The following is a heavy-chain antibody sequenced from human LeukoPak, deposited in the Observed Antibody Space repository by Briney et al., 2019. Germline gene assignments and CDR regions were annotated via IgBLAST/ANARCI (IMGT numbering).Heavy chain of an antibody. Sequence: SETLSLTCTVSVGSMSSYYGSWIRQPPGKGLEWMGYINYSENMDRDNTNYSPSLKSRVTMSLDMSKNHCFLNLTSVTAADSAVYYRARGRAGIDRWGRGTLVIVS. J-gene: IGHJ5*02. V-gene: IGHV4-59*01. CDR1: VGSMSSYY. CDR2: INYSENMDRDNT. CDR3: ARGRAGIDR. D-gene: IGHD1-1*01.